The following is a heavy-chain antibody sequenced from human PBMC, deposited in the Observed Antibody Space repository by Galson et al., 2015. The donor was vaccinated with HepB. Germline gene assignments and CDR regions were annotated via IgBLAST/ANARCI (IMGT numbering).Heavy chain of an antibody. CDR3: ARHPAKNWNSFHY. J-gene: IGHJ4*02. V-gene: IGHV5-10-1*01. D-gene: IGHD1-7*01. Sequence: WVRQMPGKGLEWMGRIYPIDSYTNYSPSFRGHVTISGDKSIGTAYLQWSSLKASDTAMYYCARHPAKNWNSFHYWGQGTLVIVSS. CDR2: IYPIDSYT.